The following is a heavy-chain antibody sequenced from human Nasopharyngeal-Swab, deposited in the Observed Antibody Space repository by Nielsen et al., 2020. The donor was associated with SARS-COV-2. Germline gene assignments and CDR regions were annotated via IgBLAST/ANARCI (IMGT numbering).Heavy chain of an antibody. CDR2: VNQDGSRT. V-gene: IGHV3-74*01. J-gene: IGHJ5*02. CDR3: VRDLAGTYGS. Sequence: GESLKISCVASGVIFSKYWMHWVRQAPGKGLVWVSRVNQDGSRTDYADSVRGRFIISRDNARNTLYLQMHGLKDEDTAFYYCVRDLAGTYGSWGQGTLVTVSS. CDR1: GVIFSKYW. D-gene: IGHD4-17*01.